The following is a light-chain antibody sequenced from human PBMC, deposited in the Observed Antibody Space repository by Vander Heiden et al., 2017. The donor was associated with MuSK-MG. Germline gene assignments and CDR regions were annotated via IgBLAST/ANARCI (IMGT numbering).Light chain of an antibody. Sequence: IVIMQSPATLSAAPGERVTLSCRASQSVSSKLAWYQQKSGQAPRLLIYDASTRATGSPPRFAGSGCGPDFTLTIISLQCPDLAAYYLQQYDNGLASRGGTKVEIK. V-gene: IGKV3D-15*02. CDR2: DAS. CDR3: QQYDNGLA. CDR1: QSVSSK. J-gene: IGKJ4*01.